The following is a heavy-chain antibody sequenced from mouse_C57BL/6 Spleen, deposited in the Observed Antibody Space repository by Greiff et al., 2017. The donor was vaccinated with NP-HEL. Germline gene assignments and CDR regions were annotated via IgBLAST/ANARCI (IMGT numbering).Heavy chain of an antibody. CDR3: ARRDYSNLNFDV. D-gene: IGHD2-5*01. V-gene: IGHV5-9*01. Sequence: EVKVVESGGGLVKPGGSLKLSCAASGFTFSSYTMSWVRQTPEKRLEWVATISGGGGNTYYPDSVKGRFTISRDNAKNTLYLQMSSLRSEDTALYYCARRDYSNLNFDVWGTGTTVTVSS. J-gene: IGHJ1*03. CDR2: ISGGGGNT. CDR1: GFTFSSYT.